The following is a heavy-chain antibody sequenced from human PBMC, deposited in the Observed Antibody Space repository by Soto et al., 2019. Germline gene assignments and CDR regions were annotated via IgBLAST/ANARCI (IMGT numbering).Heavy chain of an antibody. D-gene: IGHD6-19*01. Sequence: SVKVSCKASGGTFSSYTISWVRQAPGQGLEWMGRIIPILGIANYAQKFQGRVTITADKSTSTAYMELSSLRSEDTAVYYCARDSSGFVEYFDDWGQGTLVTVSS. V-gene: IGHV1-69*04. J-gene: IGHJ4*02. CDR1: GGTFSSYT. CDR2: IIPILGIA. CDR3: ARDSSGFVEYFDD.